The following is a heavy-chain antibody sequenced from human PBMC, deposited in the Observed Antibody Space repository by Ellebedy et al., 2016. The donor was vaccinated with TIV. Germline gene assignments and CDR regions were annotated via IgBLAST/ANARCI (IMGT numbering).Heavy chain of an antibody. CDR3: AKNHSTYVGY. V-gene: IGHV3-23*01. CDR1: GFTFTSFA. CDR2: ISASGGRT. J-gene: IGHJ4*02. D-gene: IGHD2-2*01. Sequence: GGSLRLXXGGAGFTFTSFAMSWVRRAPGKGLEWLASISASGGRTAYADSVKGRFTISRDNFKNTLYLQMDSLRAEDTAVYFCAKNHSTYVGYWGQGTLVTVSS.